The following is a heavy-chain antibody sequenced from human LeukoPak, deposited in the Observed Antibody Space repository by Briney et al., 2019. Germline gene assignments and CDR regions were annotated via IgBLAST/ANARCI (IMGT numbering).Heavy chain of an antibody. CDR3: ARDWRYASDI. CDR1: GFTFSSYN. V-gene: IGHV3-48*02. J-gene: IGHJ3*02. CDR2: ISPSSSTI. Sequence: GGPLRLSCEASGFTFSSYNMNWVRQAPGKGLEWLSYISPSSSTIYYADSVKGRITISRDYAKNSLFLRVNSLRDEDTAVYYCARDWRYASDIWGQGTMVIVSS. D-gene: IGHD1-1*01.